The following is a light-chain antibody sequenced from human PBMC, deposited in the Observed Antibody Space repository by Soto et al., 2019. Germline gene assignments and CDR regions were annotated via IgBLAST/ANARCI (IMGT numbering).Light chain of an antibody. J-gene: IGKJ2*01. CDR1: QSVTGDK. V-gene: IGKV3-20*01. Sequence: EIVLTQSPGPLSFSPGNSAALSCRASQSVTGDKVAWYQQRPGQTPRLLIYGRSTRATDIPARFRGSGSGTDYTLTINILEPEDFALYYCQQYGNSPFTFGQGTKLEI. CDR2: GRS. CDR3: QQYGNSPFT.